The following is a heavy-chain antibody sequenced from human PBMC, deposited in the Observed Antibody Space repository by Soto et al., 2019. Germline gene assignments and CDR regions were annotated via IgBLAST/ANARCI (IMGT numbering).Heavy chain of an antibody. J-gene: IGHJ6*02. CDR3: ARDRPGAVTTYGNYYGMDV. V-gene: IGHV4-61*01. CDR1: GGSVSSGSYY. CDR2: ISDSGST. D-gene: IGHD4-4*01. Sequence: SETLSLTCTVSGGSVSSGSYYRSWIRQPPGKGLEWIGYISDSGSTNYNPSLKSRVTISVDTSKNQFSLKLSSVTAADTAVYYCARDRPGAVTTYGNYYGMDVWGQGTTVTVSS.